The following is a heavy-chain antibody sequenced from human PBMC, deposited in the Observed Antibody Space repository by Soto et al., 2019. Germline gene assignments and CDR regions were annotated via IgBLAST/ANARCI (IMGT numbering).Heavy chain of an antibody. D-gene: IGHD2-15*01. J-gene: IGHJ2*01. CDR3: ARGGSLYWYFDL. Sequence: QVQLVQSGAEVTKPGASVKVSCKASGYTFTNYAMHWVRQAPVQRLEWMGWINAGNGNTKYSQKFQGRVTITRDTSASTAYMELSSLRSEATAVYYWARGGSLYWYFDLWGRGTLVTVSS. V-gene: IGHV1-3*01. CDR2: INAGNGNT. CDR1: GYTFTNYA.